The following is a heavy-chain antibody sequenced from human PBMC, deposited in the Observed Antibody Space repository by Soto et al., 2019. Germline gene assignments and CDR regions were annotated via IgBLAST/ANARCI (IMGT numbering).Heavy chain of an antibody. CDR3: ARRYYDSSGYYYYYYYGMDV. Sequence: QVQLVQSGAEVKKPGSSVKVSCKASGGTFSSYAISWVRQAPGQGLEWMGGIIPIFGTANYAQKFQGRVTITADKSTSTAYMELSSLRSEDTAVYYCARRYYDSSGYYYYYYYGMDVWGQGTTVTVSS. V-gene: IGHV1-69*06. CDR1: GGTFSSYA. D-gene: IGHD3-22*01. CDR2: IIPIFGTA. J-gene: IGHJ6*02.